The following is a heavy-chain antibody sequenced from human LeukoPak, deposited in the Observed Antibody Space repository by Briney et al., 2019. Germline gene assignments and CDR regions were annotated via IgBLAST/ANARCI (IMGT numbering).Heavy chain of an antibody. CDR3: ARGDCSSTSCSADY. V-gene: IGHV3-30*04. CDR1: GFTFSSYA. D-gene: IGHD2-2*01. J-gene: IGHJ4*02. Sequence: GGSPRLSCAASGFTFSSYAMHWVRQAPGKGLEWVAVISYDGSNKYYADSVKGRFTISRDNSKNTLYLQMNSLRAEDTAVYYCARGDCSSTSCSADYWGQGTLVTVSS. CDR2: ISYDGSNK.